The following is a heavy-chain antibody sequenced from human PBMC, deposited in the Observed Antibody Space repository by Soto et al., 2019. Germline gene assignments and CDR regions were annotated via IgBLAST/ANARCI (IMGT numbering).Heavy chain of an antibody. V-gene: IGHV4-34*01. CDR3: GRESHDLLTVPPSVWYFQR. D-gene: IGHD4-17*01. Sequence: QVQLQQWGAGPLRPLETLSLTCGVSGGSFSGYYWGWIRQSPGKGLEWIGEINDRGSINYNPSLKIGVRISLHTSKNHYPRNRGSVTAAYTAVYFWGRESHDLLTVPPSVWYFQRSGRGTQVTGSS. CDR2: INDRGSI. J-gene: IGHJ2*01. CDR1: GGSFSGYY.